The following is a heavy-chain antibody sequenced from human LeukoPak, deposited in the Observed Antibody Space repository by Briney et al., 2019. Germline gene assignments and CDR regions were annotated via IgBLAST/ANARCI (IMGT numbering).Heavy chain of an antibody. CDR2: ISSSSSYI. CDR3: ARDSSGWYHGMDV. D-gene: IGHD6-19*01. Sequence: GGSLRLSCAACGFTFLSYSMNWVRQAPGKGLEWVSAISSSSSYIHYADSVKGRFTISRDNAKNSLYLQMNSLRADDTAVYYCARDSSGWYHGMDVWGQGTTVTVSS. J-gene: IGHJ6*02. CDR1: GFTFLSYS. V-gene: IGHV3-21*01.